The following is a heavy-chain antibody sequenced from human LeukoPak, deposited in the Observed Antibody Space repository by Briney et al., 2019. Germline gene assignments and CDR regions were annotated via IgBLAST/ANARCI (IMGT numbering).Heavy chain of an antibody. V-gene: IGHV4-59*12. J-gene: IGHJ4*02. CDR3: ARKLGGYYRRTYYFDY. D-gene: IGHD3-22*01. CDR2: IYYSGYT. Sequence: SETLSLTCTVSGGSISSYYWSWIRQPPGKGLEWIGYIYYSGYTNYNPSLKSRVTISVDTSKNQFSLKLSSVTAADTAVYYCARKLGGYYRRTYYFDYWGQGTLVTVSS. CDR1: GGSISSYY.